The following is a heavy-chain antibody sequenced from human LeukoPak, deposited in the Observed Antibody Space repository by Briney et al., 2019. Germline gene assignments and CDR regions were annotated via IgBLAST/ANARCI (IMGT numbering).Heavy chain of an antibody. D-gene: IGHD3-9*01. V-gene: IGHV4-38-2*02. J-gene: IGHJ4*02. CDR2: IYHSGST. Sequence: SETLSPTCTVSGYSISSGYYWGWIRQPPGKGLEWIGSIYHSGSTYYNPSLKSRVTISVDTSKNQFSLKLSSVTAADTAVYYCARVVDDILTGYRKEFDYWGQGTLVTVSS. CDR3: ARVVDDILTGYRKEFDY. CDR1: GYSISSGYY.